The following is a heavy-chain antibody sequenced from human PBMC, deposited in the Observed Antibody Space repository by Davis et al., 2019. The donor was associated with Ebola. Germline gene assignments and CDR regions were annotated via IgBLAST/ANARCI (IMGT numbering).Heavy chain of an antibody. J-gene: IGHJ6*03. Sequence: GESLKISCAASGFTFSSYEMNWVRQAPGKGLEWVSYISSSGITMYYADSVKGRFTISRDNAKNTLYLQMNSLRAEDTAVYYCASSTPEYSRPYYYYYYMDVWGKGTTVTVSS. V-gene: IGHV3-48*03. CDR2: ISSSGITM. CDR3: ASSTPEYSRPYYYYYYMDV. D-gene: IGHD6-6*01. CDR1: GFTFSSYE.